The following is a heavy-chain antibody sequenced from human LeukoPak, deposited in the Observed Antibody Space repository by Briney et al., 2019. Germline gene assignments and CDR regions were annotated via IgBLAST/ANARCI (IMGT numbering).Heavy chain of an antibody. V-gene: IGHV3-9*01. CDR2: ISWKNSSI. Sequence: GRSLRLSCAASGITFDDYAMHWVRQAPGKGLEGVSGISWKNSSIGYADSVKGRFTISRDNAKNSLYLQMNSLRAEDTALYYCATDMGDCTDGSCAYGMDVWGQGTTVTVSS. J-gene: IGHJ6*02. CDR1: GITFDDYA. D-gene: IGHD2-15*01. CDR3: ATDMGDCTDGSCAYGMDV.